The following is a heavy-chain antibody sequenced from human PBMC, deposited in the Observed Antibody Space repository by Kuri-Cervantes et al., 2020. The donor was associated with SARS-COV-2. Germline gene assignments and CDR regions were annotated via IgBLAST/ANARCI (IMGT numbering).Heavy chain of an antibody. D-gene: IGHD3-16*02. Sequence: GESLKISCAASEFTFSSYSMNWVRQAPGKGLEWVSSISSSSSYIYYADSVKGRFTISRDNAKNSLYLQMNSLRAEDTAVYYCARAFIHYYYYMDVWGKGTTVTVSS. V-gene: IGHV3-21*01. CDR3: ARAFIHYYYYMDV. CDR2: ISSSSSYI. CDR1: EFTFSSYS. J-gene: IGHJ6*03.